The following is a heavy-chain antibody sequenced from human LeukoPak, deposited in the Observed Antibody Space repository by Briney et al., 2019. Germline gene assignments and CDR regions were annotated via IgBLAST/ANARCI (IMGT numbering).Heavy chain of an antibody. CDR2: IYPGDSDT. V-gene: IGHV5-51*01. D-gene: IGHD3-10*01. J-gene: IGHJ6*03. Sequence: GESLKISCKGSGYSFTSYWIGWVRQMPGKGLEWMGIIYPGDSDTRYSPSFQGQVPISADKSLSTAYLQWSSLKASDTAIYYCARSGDDIISGARVYYMDVWGKGTTVTVSS. CDR1: GYSFTSYW. CDR3: ARSGDDIISGARVYYMDV.